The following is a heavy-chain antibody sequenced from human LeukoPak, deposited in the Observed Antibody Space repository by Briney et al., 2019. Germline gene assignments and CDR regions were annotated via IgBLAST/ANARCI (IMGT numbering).Heavy chain of an antibody. D-gene: IGHD6-13*01. CDR3: ARGIAAAGGRWFDP. J-gene: IGHJ5*02. CDR1: GYTFTDYY. V-gene: IGHV1-2*02. CDR2: INPISGGT. Sequence: ASVKVSCKASGYTFTDYYMHWVRQAPGQGLEWMGWINPISGGTNYAQQFQGRVTMTRDTSISTAYMELSNLRSDDTAVYYCARGIAAAGGRWFDPWGQGTLVTVSS.